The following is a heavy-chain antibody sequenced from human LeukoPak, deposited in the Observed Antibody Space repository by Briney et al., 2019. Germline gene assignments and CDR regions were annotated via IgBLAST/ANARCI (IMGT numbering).Heavy chain of an antibody. CDR1: GFTFSSYA. D-gene: IGHD4-17*01. J-gene: IGHJ4*02. V-gene: IGHV5-51*01. CDR2: IYPGDSDT. Sequence: PGGSLRLSCAASGFTFSSYAMSWVRQAPGKGLEWMGIIYPGDSDTRYSPSFQGQVTISADKSISTAYLQWSSLKASDTAMYYCARHAYGDYGSNFDYWGQGTLVTVSS. CDR3: ARHAYGDYGSNFDY.